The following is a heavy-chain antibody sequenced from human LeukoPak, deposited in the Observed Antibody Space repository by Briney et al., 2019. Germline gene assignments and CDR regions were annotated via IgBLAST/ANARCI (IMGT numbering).Heavy chain of an antibody. CDR3: EHHGRSDRINGLRYSSGPWGIDY. D-gene: IGHD2-8*01. CDR1: GYTSKRNY. Sequence: GGSLSFYGAGYGYTSKRNYMSRLPQAPGKGLEWVSDIYSGGSTYYADSLKGRFTISRDNSKNTLYLQMNRMRAEDTAVHSNEHHGRSDRINGLRYSSGPWGIDYWGQGTLVTVSS. V-gene: IGHV3-53*01. J-gene: IGHJ4*02. CDR2: IYSGGST.